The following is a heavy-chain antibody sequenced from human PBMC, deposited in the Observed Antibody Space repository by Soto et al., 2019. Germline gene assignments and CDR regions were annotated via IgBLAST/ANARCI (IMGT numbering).Heavy chain of an antibody. D-gene: IGHD6-19*01. CDR2: IHGSGGSA. CDR1: EFTFSSYA. V-gene: IGHV3-23*01. J-gene: IGHJ5*02. CDR3: AKGTVAGNREWDWFNP. Sequence: GALRRSGAASEFTFSSYAMRSVRQAPVKGLEWVSAIHGSGGSAYYADYVKGRFTVSRDDSKNTLYLRMSSLRVDDTALYYCAKGTVAGNREWDWFNPCGQGTVITVSS.